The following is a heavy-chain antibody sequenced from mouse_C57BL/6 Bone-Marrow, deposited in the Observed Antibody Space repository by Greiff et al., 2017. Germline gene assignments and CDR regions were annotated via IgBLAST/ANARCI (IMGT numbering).Heavy chain of an antibody. CDR2: IDPEDGAT. J-gene: IGHJ1*03. CDR1: GFNIKDYY. CDR3: ARYGRSHWYFDV. V-gene: IGHV14-2*01. D-gene: IGHD1-1*01. Sequence: VQLQQSGAELVKPGASVKLSCTASGFNIKDYYMHWVKQRTEQGLEWIGRIDPEDGATKYAPKFPGKATITADTSSNTAYLQLSSLTSEDTAVYYCARYGRSHWYFDVWGTGTTVTVSS.